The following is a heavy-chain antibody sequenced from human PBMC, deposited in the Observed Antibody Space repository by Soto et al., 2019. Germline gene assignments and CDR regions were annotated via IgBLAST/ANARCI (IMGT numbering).Heavy chain of an antibody. CDR2: IIPIFGTA. V-gene: IGHV1-69*13. CDR3: ARSQLASINDAFDI. CDR1: GGTFSSYA. Sequence: SVKVSCKASGGTFSSYAISWVRQAPGQGLEWMGGIIPIFGTANYAQKFQGRVTITGDESMSTAYMELSSLRSEDTAMYYCARSQLASINDAFDIWGQGTMVTVSS. J-gene: IGHJ3*02. D-gene: IGHD6-6*01.